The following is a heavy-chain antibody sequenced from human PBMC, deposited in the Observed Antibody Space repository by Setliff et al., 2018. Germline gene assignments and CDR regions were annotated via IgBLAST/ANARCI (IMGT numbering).Heavy chain of an antibody. CDR1: GYSISSGYY. CDR2: IYESGSA. J-gene: IGHJ4*02. CDR3: ARRHDYSNY. V-gene: IGHV4-38-2*01. Sequence: PSETLSLTCAVSGYSISSGYYWGWIRQPPGKGLEWIGSIYESGSANYNPSLKSRVTISVDTSKNQFSLKLSSVTAEDTAVYYCARRHDYSNYWGQGTLVTVSS. D-gene: IGHD4-4*01.